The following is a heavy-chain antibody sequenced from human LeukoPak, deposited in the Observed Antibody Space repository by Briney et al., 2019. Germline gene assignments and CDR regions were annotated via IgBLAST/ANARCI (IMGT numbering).Heavy chain of an antibody. D-gene: IGHD1-14*01. V-gene: IGHV4-59*08. CDR1: GGSISSYY. Sequence: PSETLSLTCTVSGGSISSYYWSWIRQPPGKGLEWIGYIYYSGSTNYNPSLESRVTISVDTSKNQVSLKVSSVTAADTAVYYCARHTTLYNNYDYWGQGTLVTVSS. CDR3: ARHTTLYNNYDY. J-gene: IGHJ4*02. CDR2: IYYSGST.